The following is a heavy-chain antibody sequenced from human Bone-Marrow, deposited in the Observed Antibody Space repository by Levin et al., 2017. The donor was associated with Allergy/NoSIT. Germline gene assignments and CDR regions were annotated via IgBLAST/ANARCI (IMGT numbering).Heavy chain of an antibody. CDR1: GGSISSSNW. D-gene: IGHD6-19*01. CDR3: ARDAYSSGWHSLWYYGMDV. J-gene: IGHJ6*02. Sequence: SETLSLTCAVSGGSISSSNWWSWVRQPPGKGLEWIGEIYHSGSTNYNPSLKSRVTISVDKSKNQFSLKLSSVTAADTAVYYCARDAYSSGWHSLWYYGMDVWGQGTTVTVSS. V-gene: IGHV4-4*02. CDR2: IYHSGST.